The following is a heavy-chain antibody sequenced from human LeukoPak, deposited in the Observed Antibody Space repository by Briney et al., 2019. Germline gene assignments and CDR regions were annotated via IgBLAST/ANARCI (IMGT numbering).Heavy chain of an antibody. Sequence: ASVKVSCKASGYTFTGYYMHWVRQAPGQGLEWMGWINPNSGGTNYAQKFQGRVTMTRDTSISTAYMELSRLRSDDTAVYYCARRITYYNDSSGSAIDYWGQGTLVTVSS. CDR2: INPNSGGT. J-gene: IGHJ4*02. V-gene: IGHV1-2*02. CDR1: GYTFTGYY. D-gene: IGHD3-22*01. CDR3: ARRITYYNDSSGSAIDY.